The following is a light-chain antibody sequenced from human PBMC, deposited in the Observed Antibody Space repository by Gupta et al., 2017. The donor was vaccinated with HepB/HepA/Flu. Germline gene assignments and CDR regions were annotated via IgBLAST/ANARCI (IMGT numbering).Light chain of an antibody. CDR2: TNK. J-gene: IGLJ3*02. CDR3: ATWDASMNGWV. V-gene: IGLV1-47*01. CDR1: SSNIGNND. Sequence: QSVLTQPPSVSGTPGQRVTISCSGSSSNIGNNDVSWSQQLPGTAPQLLIYTNKERHSAAPARVSASRSATSASLAIIELRAQDEADYFCATWDASMNGWVFGGGTRLTVL.